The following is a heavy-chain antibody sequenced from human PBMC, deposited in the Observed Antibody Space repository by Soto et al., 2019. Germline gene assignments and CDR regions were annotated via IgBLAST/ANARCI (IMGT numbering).Heavy chain of an antibody. CDR2: ISGSGGAT. J-gene: IGHJ4*02. V-gene: IGHV3-23*01. CDR3: AKATLRVVHPLVFDY. Sequence: GSLRLSCAASGFTFSSYAMSWVRQAPGKGLEWVSVISGSGGATYFADSVKGRFVISRDNSKNTLYLQMNSLRAEDTAIYYCAKATLRVVHPLVFDYWGQGSLVTVSS. D-gene: IGHD3-3*01. CDR1: GFTFSSYA.